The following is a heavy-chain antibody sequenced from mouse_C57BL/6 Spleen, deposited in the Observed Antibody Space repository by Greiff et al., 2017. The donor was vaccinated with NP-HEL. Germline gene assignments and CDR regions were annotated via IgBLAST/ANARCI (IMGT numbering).Heavy chain of an antibody. D-gene: IGHD2-3*01. V-gene: IGHV2-2*01. CDR3: ARKGRDGYYEGNAMDY. CDR2: IWSGGST. J-gene: IGHJ4*01. CDR1: GFSLTSYG. Sequence: VQLQESGPGLVQPSQSLSITCTVSGFSLTSYGVHWVRQSPGKGLEWLGVIWSGGSTDYNAAFISILSISKDNSKSQVFVKMNSLQADDTAIYYCARKGRDGYYEGNAMDYWGQGTSVTVSS.